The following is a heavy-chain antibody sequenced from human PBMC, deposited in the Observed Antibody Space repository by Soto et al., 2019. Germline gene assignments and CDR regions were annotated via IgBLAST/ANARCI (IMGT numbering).Heavy chain of an antibody. CDR2: IRSKAYGGTT. D-gene: IGHD3-3*01. J-gene: IGHJ4*02. CDR3: TFDYDFWSGYGNY. CDR1: GFTFGDYA. V-gene: IGHV3-49*03. Sequence: GGSLRLSCTASGFTFGDYAMSWFRQAPGKGLEWAGFIRSKAYGGTTEYAASVKGRFTISRYDSKSIAYLQMNSLKTEDTAVYYCTFDYDFWSGYGNYWGQGTLVTAPQ.